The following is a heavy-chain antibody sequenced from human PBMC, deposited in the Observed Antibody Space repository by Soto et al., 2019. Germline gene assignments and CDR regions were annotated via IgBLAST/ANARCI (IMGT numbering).Heavy chain of an antibody. J-gene: IGHJ6*03. CDR2: TYPGDSDT. Sequence: GDSLKISCKCSGYSFTSYSIAWARQMPGKALEKMGITYPGDSDTRYSPSFQGQVTISADKSISTAYLQWSSLKASDTAMYYCARHAPVVVVAATPAYYYYYMDVWGKGTTVTV. V-gene: IGHV5-51*01. CDR3: ARHAPVVVVAATPAYYYYYMDV. CDR1: GYSFTSYS. D-gene: IGHD2-15*01.